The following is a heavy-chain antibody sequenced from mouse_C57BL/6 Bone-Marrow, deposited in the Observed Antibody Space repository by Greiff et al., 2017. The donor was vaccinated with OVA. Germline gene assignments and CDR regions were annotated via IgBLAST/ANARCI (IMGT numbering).Heavy chain of an antibody. D-gene: IGHD1-1*01. CDR3: ARDLRGGSSLYYAMDY. V-gene: IGHV5-16*01. Sequence: EVKLVESEGGLVQPGSSMKLSCTASGFTFSDYYMAWVRQVPEKGLEWVANINYDGSSTYYLDSLKSRFIISRDNAKNILYLQMSRLKSEDTATYDCARDLRGGSSLYYAMDYWGQGTAVTVSS. CDR1: GFTFSDYY. CDR2: INYDGSST. J-gene: IGHJ4*01.